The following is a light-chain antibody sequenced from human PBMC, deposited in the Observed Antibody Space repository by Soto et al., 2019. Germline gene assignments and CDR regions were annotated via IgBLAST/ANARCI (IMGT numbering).Light chain of an antibody. Sequence: EMALTQSPGTLSLSPLERSTLSFMASQSVSNNYLAWYQQKPGQAPRLLIYGASNRATGIPDRFSGSGSGTDFTLTISRLEPEDFAVYYCQQYGSSGTFGQGTKVDIK. J-gene: IGKJ1*01. V-gene: IGKV3-20*01. CDR2: GAS. CDR1: QSVSNNY. CDR3: QQYGSSGT.